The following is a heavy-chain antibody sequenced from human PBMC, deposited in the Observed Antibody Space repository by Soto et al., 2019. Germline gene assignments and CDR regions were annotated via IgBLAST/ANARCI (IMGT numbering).Heavy chain of an antibody. CDR2: INHSGST. CDR1: GGSISSGGYY. D-gene: IGHD2-15*01. V-gene: IGHV4-39*01. CDR3: SRHTPAISISDH. Sequence: SETLSLTCTVSGGSISSGGYYWCWIRQPPGKGLEWIGEINHSGSTNYNPSLKSRVTISVDTSKNQFSLKLSSVTVADTAVYYCSRHTPAISISDHWGQGTLVTVSS. J-gene: IGHJ4*02.